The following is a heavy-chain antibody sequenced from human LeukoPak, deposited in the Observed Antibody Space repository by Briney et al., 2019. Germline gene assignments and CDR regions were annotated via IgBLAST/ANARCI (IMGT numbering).Heavy chain of an antibody. V-gene: IGHV3-64D*06. CDR2: ISSNGGTT. Sequence: TGRSLRLSCEASGFTFSTYAMHWVRQAPGKGLEYVSGISSNGGTTYYADSVKGRFTISRDNSKNTLYLQMSSLRAEDTAVYYCVKDHDWGAFHIWGQGTMVTVSS. D-gene: IGHD7-27*01. CDR3: VKDHDWGAFHI. CDR1: GFTFSTYA. J-gene: IGHJ3*02.